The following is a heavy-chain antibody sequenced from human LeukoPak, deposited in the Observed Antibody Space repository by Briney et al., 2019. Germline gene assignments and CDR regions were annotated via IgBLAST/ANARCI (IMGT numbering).Heavy chain of an antibody. CDR1: GFTFSSYD. V-gene: IGHV3-23*01. D-gene: IGHD2-15*01. Sequence: PGGSLRLSCAASGFTFSSYDMSWVRQAPGKGLEWVSFIRSDGGSTLYADSVKGRFTISRDNSKNTLYAEMTSLRAEDTAVYYCAKYRMATTPYFDYWGQGTLVTVSS. CDR3: AKYRMATTPYFDY. CDR2: IRSDGGST. J-gene: IGHJ4*02.